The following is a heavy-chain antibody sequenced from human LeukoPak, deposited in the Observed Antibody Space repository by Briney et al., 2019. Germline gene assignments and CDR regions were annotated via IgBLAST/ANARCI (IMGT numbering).Heavy chain of an antibody. V-gene: IGHV3-48*01. J-gene: IGHJ5*02. CDR3: AGEPQGFDP. CDR1: GFTFSSYS. CDR2: ISSSSSTI. Sequence: GGSLRLSCAASGFTFSSYSMNWVRQAPGKGLEWVSYISSSSSTIYYADSVKGRFTISRDNAKDSLYLQMNSLRAEDTAVYYCAGEPQGFDPWGQGTLVTVSS.